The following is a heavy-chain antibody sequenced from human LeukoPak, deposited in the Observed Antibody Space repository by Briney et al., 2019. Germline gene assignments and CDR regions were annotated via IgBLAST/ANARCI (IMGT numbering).Heavy chain of an antibody. Sequence: ASVKVSCKASGYTFSGFYINWVRQAPGQGLEWMGWINPKNGDTHYAQDFLGRVTMTRDTSISTAYMELSRLSSDDTAVYYCARDGRLRNGYDNFYIWGQGTLVTVSS. CDR1: GYTFSGFY. V-gene: IGHV1-2*02. CDR2: INPKNGDT. CDR3: ARDGRLRNGYDNFYI. J-gene: IGHJ4*02. D-gene: IGHD5-18*01.